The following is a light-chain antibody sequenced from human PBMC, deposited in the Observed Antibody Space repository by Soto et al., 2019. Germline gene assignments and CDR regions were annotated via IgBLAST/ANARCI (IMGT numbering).Light chain of an antibody. Sequence: EIVLTQSPGTLSLSPGERATLSCRATQSLSSTYLAWYQQKPGQPPRLLVYGASSRASGIPARFSGSGSGADFTLTISRLEPEAFAVYFCHHFGSSESFGGGTKVEIK. V-gene: IGKV3-20*01. CDR1: QSLSSTY. J-gene: IGKJ4*01. CDR2: GAS. CDR3: HHFGSSES.